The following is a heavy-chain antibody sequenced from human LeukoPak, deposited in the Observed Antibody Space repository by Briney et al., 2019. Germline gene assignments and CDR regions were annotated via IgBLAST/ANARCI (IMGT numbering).Heavy chain of an antibody. Sequence: PGGSLRLSCAASGFTFSHSAMNWVRQAPGKGLEWVSAISGSGDSTLYADSVKGRFTISRDNSKNTLFLQMNSLTAEDTAVYYCAKNAGLGYCTSTSCPFDPWGQGTLVTVSS. D-gene: IGHD2-2*01. CDR2: ISGSGDST. V-gene: IGHV3-23*01. CDR1: GFTFSHSA. CDR3: AKNAGLGYCTSTSCPFDP. J-gene: IGHJ5*02.